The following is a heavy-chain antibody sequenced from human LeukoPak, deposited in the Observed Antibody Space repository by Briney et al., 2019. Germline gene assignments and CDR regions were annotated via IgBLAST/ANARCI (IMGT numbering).Heavy chain of an antibody. D-gene: IGHD3-3*01. Sequence: ASVKVSCKASGYTFTSYGISWVRQAPGQGLEWMGWISAYNGNTNYAQKLQGRVTMTRDTSISTAYMELSRLRSDDTAVYYCARDRYDFWSGYYYYYYYGMDVWGQGTTVTVSS. V-gene: IGHV1-18*01. CDR1: GYTFTSYG. CDR2: ISAYNGNT. J-gene: IGHJ6*02. CDR3: ARDRYDFWSGYYYYYYYGMDV.